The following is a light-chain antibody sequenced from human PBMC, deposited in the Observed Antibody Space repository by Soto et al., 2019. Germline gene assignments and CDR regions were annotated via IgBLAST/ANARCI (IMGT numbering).Light chain of an antibody. CDR1: QSVSSY. V-gene: IGKV3-11*01. J-gene: IGKJ4*01. CDR3: QQRTNWPSVT. CDR2: DAS. Sequence: EIVMTQSPATLSVSPAERATLSCRASQSVSSYLAWYQQKPGQAPRLLIYDASNRATGIPARFSGSGAGTDFTLTISSLEPEDFAVYYCQQRTNWPSVTFGGGTKVDIK.